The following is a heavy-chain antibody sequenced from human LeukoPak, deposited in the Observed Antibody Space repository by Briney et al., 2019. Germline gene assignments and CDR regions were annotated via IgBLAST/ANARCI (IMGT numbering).Heavy chain of an antibody. J-gene: IGHJ6*03. V-gene: IGHV1-18*01. D-gene: IGHD2-8*02. CDR3: ARSSRESGGGYYYYMDV. Sequence: ASVKVSCKASGYTFTSYGISWVRQAPGQGLEWMGWISAYNGNTHYAQKLQGRVTMTTDTSTSTVYMGLRSLRSEDTAVYYCARSSRESGGGYYYYMDVWGKGTTVTISS. CDR1: GYTFTSYG. CDR2: ISAYNGNT.